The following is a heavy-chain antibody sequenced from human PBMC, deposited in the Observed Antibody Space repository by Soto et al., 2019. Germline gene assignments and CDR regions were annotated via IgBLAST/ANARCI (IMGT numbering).Heavy chain of an antibody. D-gene: IGHD1-20*01. V-gene: IGHV3-74*01. CDR1: GFTFSSYG. Sequence: PXGSLRLSCAASGFTFSSYGMHWVRQAPGKGLVWVSRINSDGSSTSYADSVKGRFTISRDNAKNTLYLQMNSLRAEDTAVYYCARVYKPAFDYYYYGMDVWGQGTTVTVSS. CDR3: ARVYKPAFDYYYYGMDV. J-gene: IGHJ6*02. CDR2: INSDGSST.